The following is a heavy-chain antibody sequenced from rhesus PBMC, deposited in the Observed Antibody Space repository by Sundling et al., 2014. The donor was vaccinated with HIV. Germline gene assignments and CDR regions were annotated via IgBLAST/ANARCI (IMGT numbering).Heavy chain of an antibody. V-gene: IGHV4-173*01. CDR1: GDSISSNY. CDR3: ARDAQIFGLVIIPIWGLDS. Sequence: QVLLQESGPELVKPSETLSLTCTISGDSISSNYWSWIRQPPGKGLEWIGRISGSTGSTDYNPSLKSRVTISTDTSKNQFSLKLSSVTAADTAVYYCARDAQIFGLVIIPIWGLDSWGQGVVVTVSS. D-gene: IGHD3-3*01. J-gene: IGHJ6*01. CDR2: ISGSTGST.